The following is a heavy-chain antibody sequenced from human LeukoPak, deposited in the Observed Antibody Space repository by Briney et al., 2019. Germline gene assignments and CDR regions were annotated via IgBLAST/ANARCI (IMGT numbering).Heavy chain of an antibody. D-gene: IGHD3-10*01. CDR1: GGSISSNNYY. V-gene: IGHV4-39*01. Sequence: PSETLSLTCTVSGGSISSNNYYWGWIRQPPGKGLEWIGSIYYSGTTYYNSSLKSRVTISVDTSKNQFSLKLSSVTAADTAVYFCARLSPWEFTYYYYYMDVWGKGTTVTVSS. J-gene: IGHJ6*03. CDR3: ARLSPWEFTYYYYYMDV. CDR2: IYYSGTT.